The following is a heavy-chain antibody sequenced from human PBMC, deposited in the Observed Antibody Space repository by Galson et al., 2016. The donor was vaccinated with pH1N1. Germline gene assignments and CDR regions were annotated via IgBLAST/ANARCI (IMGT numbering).Heavy chain of an antibody. CDR3: ARGVLVIAIDCDNWFDP. CDR1: GGSITSGYYY. Sequence: LSLTCNVSGGSITSGYYYWSWLRQPPGKGLEWIGYTYYSGSTYYNPSLKSRLSISLDTSKNQFSLKLSSVTAADTAVYYCARGVLVIAIDCDNWFDPWGQGTLVTVSS. V-gene: IGHV4-30-4*08. J-gene: IGHJ5*02. D-gene: IGHD2-21*01. CDR2: TYYSGST.